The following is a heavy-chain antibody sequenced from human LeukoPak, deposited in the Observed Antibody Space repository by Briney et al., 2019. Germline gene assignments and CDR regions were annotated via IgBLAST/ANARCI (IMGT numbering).Heavy chain of an antibody. J-gene: IGHJ6*03. Sequence: SETLSLTCTVSGYSISSGYYWGWIRQAPGKGLEWIGNIYHSGNTYYNPSLKSRVTVSMDTSKNQFSLKLSSVTAADTAVYYCARSRYGVATINRYYYYYYMDVWGKGTTVTISS. V-gene: IGHV4-38-2*02. CDR2: IYHSGNT. CDR3: ARSRYGVATINRYYYYYYMDV. D-gene: IGHD5-12*01. CDR1: GYSISSGYY.